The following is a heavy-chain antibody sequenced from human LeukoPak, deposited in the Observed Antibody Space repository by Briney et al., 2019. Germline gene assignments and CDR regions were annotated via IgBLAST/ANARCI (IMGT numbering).Heavy chain of an antibody. CDR1: GESFSGYY. CDR2: INHSGRT. D-gene: IGHD3-9*01. CDR3: ARHDEDDISARVLPFDF. V-gene: IGHV4-34*01. Sequence: SETLSLTCAVYGESFSGYYWNWIRQPLGKGREWMGEINHSGRTNYNPSLKSRVTISVDTSKNQFSLRLTSVTVADSGVYFCARHDEDDISARVLPFDFWGQGTLVTVSS. J-gene: IGHJ4*02.